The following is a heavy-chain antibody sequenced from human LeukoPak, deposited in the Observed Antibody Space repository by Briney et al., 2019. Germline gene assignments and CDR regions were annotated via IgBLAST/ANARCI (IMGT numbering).Heavy chain of an antibody. J-gene: IGHJ5*02. D-gene: IGHD2-2*01. CDR1: GGSISSSYW. V-gene: IGHV4-4*02. CDR2: IYHSGST. Sequence: SETLSLTCAVSGGSISSSYWWSWIRQPPGKGLEWIGEIYHSGSTNYNLSLKSRVTISVDKSKNQFSLKLNSVTAADTAVYYCARDYCTSTTCPNWFDPWGQGTLVTVSS. CDR3: ARDYCTSTTCPNWFDP.